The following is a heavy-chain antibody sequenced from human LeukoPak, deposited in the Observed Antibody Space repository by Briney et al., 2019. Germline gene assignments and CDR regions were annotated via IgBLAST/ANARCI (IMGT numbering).Heavy chain of an antibody. CDR3: AKLGGFWSTYDAFDI. D-gene: IGHD3-10*01. J-gene: IGHJ3*02. Sequence: GGSLRLSCAASGFTFSSYSMNWVRQAPGKGLEWVSYISSSSSTIYYADSVKGRFTISRDNSKNTLYLQMNSLRAEDTAVYYYAKLGGFWSTYDAFDIWGQGTMVTVSS. CDR2: ISSSSSTI. V-gene: IGHV3-48*01. CDR1: GFTFSSYS.